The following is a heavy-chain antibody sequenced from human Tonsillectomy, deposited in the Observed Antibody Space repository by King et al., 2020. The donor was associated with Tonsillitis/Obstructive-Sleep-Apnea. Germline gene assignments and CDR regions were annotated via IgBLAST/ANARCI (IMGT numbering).Heavy chain of an antibody. CDR2: IDWDDDK. CDR1: GFSLSTTGRC. D-gene: IGHD6-13*01. Sequence: VTLKESGPALVKPTQTLTLTCTFSGFSLSTTGRCVSWIRQPPGKALEWLARIDWDDDKYYSTSLKTRLTISKDTSKNQVVLTMTNMDPEDTAMYYCARIPDIAAVYTGVDDAFDFWGQGTMVTVSS. V-gene: IGHV2-70*11. CDR3: ARIPDIAAVYTGVDDAFDF. J-gene: IGHJ3*01.